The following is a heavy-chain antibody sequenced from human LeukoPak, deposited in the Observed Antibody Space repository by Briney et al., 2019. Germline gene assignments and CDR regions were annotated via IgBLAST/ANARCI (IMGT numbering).Heavy chain of an antibody. D-gene: IGHD4-17*01. CDR2: IYPDESNI. V-gene: IGHV5-51*01. CDR1: GYSFSNYW. CDR3: ARHSTVTTGDY. J-gene: IGHJ4*02. Sequence: GESLKISCMGSGYSFSNYWIGWVRQMPGKGLEWMGIIYPDESNIRYSPSFQGQVTISVDKSISTAYLQWSSLKASDTAMYYCARHSTVTTGDYWGQGTLVTVSS.